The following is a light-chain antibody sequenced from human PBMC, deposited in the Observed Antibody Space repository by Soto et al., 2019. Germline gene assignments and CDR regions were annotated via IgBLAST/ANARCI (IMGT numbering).Light chain of an antibody. V-gene: IGLV3-21*04. CDR2: YDS. Sequence: YELTQPPSVSVAPGKTARITCGGNNIGSKSVHWYQQTPGQAPVLVIYYDSDRPSGIPERFSGSNSGNTATLTISRVEAGDEADYYCQVWDSSSDRVVFCGGTKLT. CDR3: QVWDSSSDRVV. CDR1: NIGSKS. J-gene: IGLJ2*01.